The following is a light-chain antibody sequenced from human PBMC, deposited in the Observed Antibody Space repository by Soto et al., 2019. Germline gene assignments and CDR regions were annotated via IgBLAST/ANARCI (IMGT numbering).Light chain of an antibody. V-gene: IGKV1-33*01. CDR2: DAS. J-gene: IGKJ4*01. CDR3: QQFDNLPLT. CDR1: QDISNY. Sequence: DIQMTQSPSSLSASVGDRVTITCQASQDISNYLNWYQQKPGKAPKILIYDASVLEAGVPFRFSGGGYGTHFTLPISSLQAEDVATYYCQQFDNLPLTCGGGTKVEIK.